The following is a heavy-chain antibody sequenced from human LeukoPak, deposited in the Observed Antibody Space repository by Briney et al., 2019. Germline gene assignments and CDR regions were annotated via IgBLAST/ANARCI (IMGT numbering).Heavy chain of an antibody. J-gene: IGHJ4*02. D-gene: IGHD1-26*01. CDR2: INTDGGDT. CDR1: GFTFGSYW. Sequence: PGGSLRLSCAASGFTFGSYWMHWVRQAPGKGLAWVSRINTDGGDTIYADSVKGRFTISRDNAKNTLFLQMNSLRAEDTAVYYCARDEKIVGASGQDYWGQGTLVTVSS. CDR3: ARDEKIVGASGQDY. V-gene: IGHV3-74*01.